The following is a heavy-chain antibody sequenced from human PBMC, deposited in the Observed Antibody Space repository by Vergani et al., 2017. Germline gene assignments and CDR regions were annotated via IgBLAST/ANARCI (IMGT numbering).Heavy chain of an antibody. D-gene: IGHD2-15*01. CDR3: ETAGAAYCRGASCFDFFEY. J-gene: IGHJ4*02. V-gene: IGHV3-30*02. CDR2: TRYDGIVE. Sequence: QVQLVESVGGVVQPGGSLRLSCAPSLFTFTNYSMHWVRPAPGKGLERVAFTRYDGIVEYYGDSARGRLTRSRDNSKNTLYLQMNRLRPEDTAVYYWETAGAAYCRGASCFDFFEYWGQGTLVTVAS. CDR1: LFTFTNYS.